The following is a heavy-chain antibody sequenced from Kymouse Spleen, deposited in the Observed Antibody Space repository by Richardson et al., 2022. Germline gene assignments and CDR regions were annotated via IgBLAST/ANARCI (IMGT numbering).Heavy chain of an antibody. J-gene: IGHJ6*02. CDR3: ARDSSSWSYYYYGMDV. CDR1: GFTFSSYW. Sequence: EVQLVESGGGLVQPGGSLRLSCAASGFTFSSYWMSWVRQAPGKGLEWVANIKQDGSEKYYVDSVKGRFTISRDNAKNSLYLQMNSLRAEDTAVYYCARDSSSWSYYYYGMDVWGQGTTVTVSS. CDR2: IKQDGSEK. V-gene: IGHV3-7*01. D-gene: IGHD6-13*01.